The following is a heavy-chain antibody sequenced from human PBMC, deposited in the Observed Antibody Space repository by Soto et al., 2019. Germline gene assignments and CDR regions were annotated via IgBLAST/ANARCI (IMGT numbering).Heavy chain of an antibody. J-gene: IGHJ5*02. D-gene: IGHD3-10*01. Sequence: GSLRLSCAASGFTFSSYWMHWVRQGPGKGLVWVSRINSDGSSTTYADSVKGRFTISRDNAKNTLYLQMNSLRAEDTAVYYCARGYFGSGSYYRDGWFDPWGQGTQVTVSS. CDR3: ARGYFGSGSYYRDGWFDP. V-gene: IGHV3-74*01. CDR1: GFTFSSYW. CDR2: INSDGSST.